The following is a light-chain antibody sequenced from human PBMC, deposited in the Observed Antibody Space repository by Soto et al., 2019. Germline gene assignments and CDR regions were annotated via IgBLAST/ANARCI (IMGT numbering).Light chain of an antibody. CDR3: QQRSNWPST. Sequence: EIVLTQSPATLSLSPGERATLSCRASESVSSYLAWYQQKPGQAPRLLIYDASNRATGIPARFSGSGSGTDFTLIITSLEPEDFAVYYCQQRSNWPSTFDGGTKVEIK. J-gene: IGKJ4*01. CDR1: ESVSSY. CDR2: DAS. V-gene: IGKV3-11*01.